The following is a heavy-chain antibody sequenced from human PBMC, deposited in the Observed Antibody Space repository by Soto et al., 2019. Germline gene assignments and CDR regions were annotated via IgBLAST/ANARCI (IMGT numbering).Heavy chain of an antibody. D-gene: IGHD2-15*01. Sequence: GGSLRLSCAASGFTFSNAWMNWVRQAPGKGLEWVGRIKSKTDGGTTDYAAPVKGRFTISRDDSKNTLYLQMTSLKTEDTAVYYCTTKPYCSGGSCYLPYGMDVWGQGTTVTVSS. CDR2: IKSKTDGGTT. CDR3: TTKPYCSGGSCYLPYGMDV. J-gene: IGHJ6*02. V-gene: IGHV3-15*07. CDR1: GFTFSNAW.